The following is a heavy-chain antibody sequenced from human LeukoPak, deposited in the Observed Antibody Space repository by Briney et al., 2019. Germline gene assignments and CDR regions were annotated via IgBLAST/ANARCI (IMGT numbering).Heavy chain of an antibody. CDR2: IYPGDSDT. CDR3: ASSLTYYYDSSGYLDAFDI. CDR1: GYSFTSYW. V-gene: IGHV5-51*01. D-gene: IGHD3-22*01. J-gene: IGHJ3*02. Sequence: GESLKISCKGSGYSFTSYWIGWVRQMPGKGLEWMGIIYPGDSDTRYSPSFQGQVTISADKSISTAYLQWSSPKASDTAMYYCASSLTYYYDSSGYLDAFDIWGQGTMVTVSS.